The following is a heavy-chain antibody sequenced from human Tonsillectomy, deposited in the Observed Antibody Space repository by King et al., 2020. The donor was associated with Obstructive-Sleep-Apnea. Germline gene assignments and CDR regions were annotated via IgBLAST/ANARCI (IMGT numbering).Heavy chain of an antibody. Sequence: HVQLQESGPGLVKPSETLSLTCTVSGGSISSFYWSWIRQSPGKGLEWIGYIDYSGTTNYNPSLNSRVTISVDTSKNQFSLHLSSVTAADTALYYCAGTYYYDTSGDRKYYYGMDVWGQGTTVTVSS. D-gene: IGHD3-22*01. V-gene: IGHV4-59*08. J-gene: IGHJ6*02. CDR3: AGTYYYDTSGDRKYYYGMDV. CDR1: GGSISSFY. CDR2: IDYSGTT.